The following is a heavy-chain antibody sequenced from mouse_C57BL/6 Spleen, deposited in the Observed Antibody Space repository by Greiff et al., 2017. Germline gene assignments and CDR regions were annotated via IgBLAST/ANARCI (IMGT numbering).Heavy chain of an antibody. V-gene: IGHV1-52*01. Sequence: QVQLQQPGAELVRPGSSVKLSCKASGYTFTSYWMHWVKQRPIQGLEWIGNIDPSDSETHYNQKFKDKATLTVDKSSSTAYMQLSSLTSEDSAVYYCASYYDGSSKDYYAMDYWGQGTSVTVSS. J-gene: IGHJ4*01. CDR2: IDPSDSET. CDR3: ASYYDGSSKDYYAMDY. CDR1: GYTFTSYW. D-gene: IGHD1-1*01.